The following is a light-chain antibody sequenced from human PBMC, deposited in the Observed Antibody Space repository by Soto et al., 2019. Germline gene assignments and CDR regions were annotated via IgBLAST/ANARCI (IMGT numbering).Light chain of an antibody. Sequence: EIVLTQSPGTLSLSPGERATLSCRACESVTSSYLAWYQHKPGQAPRLLIYGASSRATGIPDRFSGSGSGTDFTLTISRLEPEDFAVYYCQQYGRSPRTFGQGTKVEIK. V-gene: IGKV3-20*01. CDR3: QQYGRSPRT. CDR2: GAS. CDR1: ESVTSSY. J-gene: IGKJ1*01.